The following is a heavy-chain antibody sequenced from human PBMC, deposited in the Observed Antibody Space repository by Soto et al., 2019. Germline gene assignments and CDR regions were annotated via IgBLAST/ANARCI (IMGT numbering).Heavy chain of an antibody. CDR3: AIMVGATPVDF. CDR2: IYHSGST. V-gene: IGHV4-4*01. Sequence: QVHLQESGPGLVRPSGTLSLTCAVSGASIISTTSHNWWSWVRQPPGKGLEWIGEIYHSGSTNHNPSLMSRVTMSVDKSKTQFSLKLTSVPAAATAVYCWAIMVGATPVDFWGQGTLVTVSS. J-gene: IGHJ4*02. D-gene: IGHD1-26*01. CDR1: GASIISTTSHNW.